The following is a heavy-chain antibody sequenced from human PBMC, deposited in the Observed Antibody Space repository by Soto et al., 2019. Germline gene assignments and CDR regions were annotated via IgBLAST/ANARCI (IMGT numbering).Heavy chain of an antibody. D-gene: IGHD6-6*01. CDR2: ISQSGNT. V-gene: IGHV4-34*01. CDR1: SGSFSGYY. CDR3: ARAPKVSGSSQTRPDF. Sequence: SETLSLTCSIYSGSFSGYYWSWIRQPPGKGLEWIGEISQSGNTNYSPSLKSRVSISIDTSMQQFSLNLASVSAADTAVYYCARAPKVSGSSQTRPDFWGQGTLVTVSS. J-gene: IGHJ4*02.